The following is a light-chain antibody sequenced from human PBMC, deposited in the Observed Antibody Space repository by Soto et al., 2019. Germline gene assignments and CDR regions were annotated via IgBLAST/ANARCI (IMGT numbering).Light chain of an antibody. V-gene: IGLV2-14*01. CDR3: SSYTSSTSLDV. Sequence: QSVLTQPASVSGSPGQSITISCTGTSSDVGSYNYVSWYQQHPGKAPKLMIYEVSNRPSGVSIRFSGSKSGNTASLTISGLQAEDEADYYCSSYTSSTSLDVFGTGTKVTVL. CDR1: SSDVGSYNY. J-gene: IGLJ1*01. CDR2: EVS.